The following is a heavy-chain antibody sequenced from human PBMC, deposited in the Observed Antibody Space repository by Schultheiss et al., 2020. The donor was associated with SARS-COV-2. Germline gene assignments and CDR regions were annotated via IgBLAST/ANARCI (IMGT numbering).Heavy chain of an antibody. Sequence: SETLSLTCSVSGVSLSSSDYYWTWIRHRPGKGLEWIGYIYFRGSTYYNPSLKSRVTISVDTSKNQFSLKLSSVTAADTAVYYCARTAYYYGMDVWGQGTTVTVSS. J-gene: IGHJ6*02. CDR3: ARTAYYYGMDV. V-gene: IGHV4-61*08. CDR1: GVSLSSSDYY. CDR2: IYFRGST.